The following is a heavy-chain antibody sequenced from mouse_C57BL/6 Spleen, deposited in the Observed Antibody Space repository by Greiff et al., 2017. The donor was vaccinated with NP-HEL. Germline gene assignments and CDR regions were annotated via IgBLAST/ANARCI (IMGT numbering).Heavy chain of an antibody. J-gene: IGHJ4*01. CDR3: ARPLYYYYGGYAMDY. CDR2: ISSGSSTI. Sequence: DVQLVESGGGLVKPGGSLKLSCAASGFTFSDYGMHWVRQAPEKGLEWVAYISSGSSTIYYADTVKGRFTISRDNAKNTLFLQMTSLRSEDTAMYYCARPLYYYYGGYAMDYWGQGTSVTVSS. D-gene: IGHD2-4*01. V-gene: IGHV5-17*01. CDR1: GFTFSDYG.